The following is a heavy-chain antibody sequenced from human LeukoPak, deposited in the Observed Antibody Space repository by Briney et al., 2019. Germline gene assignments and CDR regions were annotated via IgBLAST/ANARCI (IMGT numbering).Heavy chain of an antibody. V-gene: IGHV4-34*01. J-gene: IGHJ4*02. D-gene: IGHD3-16*02. CDR2: INHSGST. Sequence: SETLSLTCAVYGGSFSGYYWSWIRQPPGKGLEWIGEINHSGSTNYNPSLKSRVTISVDPSKNQFSLKLSSVTAADTAVYYCARRSYRLLRYWGQGTLVTVSS. CDR3: ARRSYRLLRY. CDR1: GGSFSGYY.